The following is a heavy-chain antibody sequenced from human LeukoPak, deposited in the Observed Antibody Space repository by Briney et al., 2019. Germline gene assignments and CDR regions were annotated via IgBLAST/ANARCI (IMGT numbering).Heavy chain of an antibody. V-gene: IGHV3-74*01. D-gene: IGHD3-10*01. CDR3: ARGPLILWFGESDWFDP. CDR1: GFTFSSYW. J-gene: IGHJ5*02. CDR2: INSDGSST. Sequence: PGGSLRLSCAASGFTFSSYWMHWVRQAPGKGLVWVSRINSDGSSTSYADSVKGRFTISRDNAKNSLYLQMTRLRAEDTAVYYCARGPLILWFGESDWFDPWGQGTLVTVTS.